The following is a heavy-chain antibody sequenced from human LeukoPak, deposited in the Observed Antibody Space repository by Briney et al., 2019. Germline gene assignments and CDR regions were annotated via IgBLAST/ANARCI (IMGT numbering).Heavy chain of an antibody. CDR2: IYPGDSDT. CDR1: GYIFTSYW. CDR3: ATAAVAGLFDY. D-gene: IGHD6-19*01. Sequence: GESLKIYRKGSGYIFTSYWIGWLRQMPGKGLEWMGIIYPGDSDTRYSPSFQGQVTISADKSISTAYLQWSSLKASDTAMYYCATAAVAGLFDYWGRGTLVTVSS. J-gene: IGHJ4*02. V-gene: IGHV5-51*01.